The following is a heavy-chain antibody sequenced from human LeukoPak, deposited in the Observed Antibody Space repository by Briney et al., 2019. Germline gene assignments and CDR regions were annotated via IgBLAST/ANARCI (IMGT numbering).Heavy chain of an antibody. D-gene: IGHD3-9*01. CDR3: ARGGHLTFFDY. CDR1: GGSISSGGFS. Sequence: SQTLSLTCAVSGGSISSGGFSWSWIRQPPGKGLEWIGYIYHSGSTYYNPSLKSRVTISVDRSKNQFSLKLSSVTAADTAVYYCARGGHLTFFDYWGQGTLVTVSS. CDR2: IYHSGST. J-gene: IGHJ4*02. V-gene: IGHV4-30-2*01.